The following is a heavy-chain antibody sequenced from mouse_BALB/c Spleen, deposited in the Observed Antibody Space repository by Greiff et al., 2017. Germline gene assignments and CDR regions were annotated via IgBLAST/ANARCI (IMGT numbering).Heavy chain of an antibody. D-gene: IGHD6-2*01. V-gene: IGHV1-80*01. CDR2: IYPGDGDT. J-gene: IGHJ4*01. CDR3: ARDLFDY. Sequence: VKLQESGAELVRPGSSVKISCKASGYAFSSYWMNWVKQRPGQGLEWIGQIYPGDGDTNYNGKFKGKATLTADKSSSTAYMQLSSLTSEDSAVYFCARDLFDYWGQGTSVTVSS. CDR1: GYAFSSYW.